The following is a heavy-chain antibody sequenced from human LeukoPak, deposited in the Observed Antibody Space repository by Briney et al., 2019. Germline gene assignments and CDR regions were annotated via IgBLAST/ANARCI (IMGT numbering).Heavy chain of an antibody. J-gene: IGHJ4*02. V-gene: IGHV3-21*01. CDR1: GFTFSSYS. CDR2: ISSSSSYI. CDR3: ARSEAGATTPFDY. Sequence: GGSLRPSCAASGFTFSSYSMNWVRQAPGKGLEWVSSISSSSSYIYYADSVKGRFTISRDNAKNSLYLQMNSLRAEDTAVYYCARSEAGATTPFDYWGQGTLVTVSS. D-gene: IGHD1-26*01.